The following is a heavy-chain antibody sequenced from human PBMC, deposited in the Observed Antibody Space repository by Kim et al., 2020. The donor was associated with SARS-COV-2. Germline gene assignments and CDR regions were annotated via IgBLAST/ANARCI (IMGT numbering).Heavy chain of an antibody. V-gene: IGHV4-59*01. Sequence: SETLSLTCTVSGGSISSYYWNWIRQPPGKGLEWIGYIYYSGSTNYNPSLKSRVIISVDMSKTQFSLKLSSVTAADTAVYYCARSNDSSGYRYAFDIWGQG. D-gene: IGHD3-22*01. J-gene: IGHJ3*02. CDR1: GGSISSYY. CDR3: ARSNDSSGYRYAFDI. CDR2: IYYSGST.